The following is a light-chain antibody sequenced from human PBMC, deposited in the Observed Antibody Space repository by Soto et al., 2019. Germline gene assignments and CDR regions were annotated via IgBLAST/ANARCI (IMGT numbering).Light chain of an antibody. V-gene: IGLV2-14*03. J-gene: IGLJ1*01. Sequence: QSVLTQPASLSGSPGQSIIISCTGTSSDVGGYNYVSWYQHHPGKAPKLMISDVSNRPSGVSNRFSGSKSGNTASLTISGLQTEDEADYYCTSFTSSNTYVFGTGTKVTVL. CDR1: SSDVGGYNY. CDR3: TSFTSSNTYV. CDR2: DVS.